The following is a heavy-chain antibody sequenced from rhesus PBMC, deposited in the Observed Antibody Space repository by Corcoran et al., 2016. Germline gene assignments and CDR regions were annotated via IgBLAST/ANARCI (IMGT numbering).Heavy chain of an antibody. CDR2: IYWDDDK. CDR1: GFSLSTSGMG. CDR3: ARRHPGRRFDV. D-gene: IGHD1-44*02. Sequence: QVTLKESGPARVKPTQTLTLTCTSSGFSLSTSGMGVGWLRQPPRKTREWLAHIYWDDDKRYSTSLKSRLTISKDTSKNQVVLTMTNMDPVDTATYYCARRHPGRRFDVWGPGVLVTVSS. J-gene: IGHJ5-1*01. V-gene: IGHV2-1*01.